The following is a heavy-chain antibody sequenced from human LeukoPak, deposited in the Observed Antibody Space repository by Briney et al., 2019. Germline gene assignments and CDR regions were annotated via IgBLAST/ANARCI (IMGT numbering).Heavy chain of an antibody. CDR3: ARDAGGYYPDY. J-gene: IGHJ4*02. Sequence: GGSLRLSCAASGFTFSDYYMSWIRQAPGKGLEWVSYITSSSYTNYADSVKGRFTISRDNAKNSLYLQMNSLRPEDTAVYYCARDAGGYYPDYWGQGTLVTVSS. V-gene: IGHV3-11*06. D-gene: IGHD3-22*01. CDR1: GFTFSDYY. CDR2: ITSSSYT.